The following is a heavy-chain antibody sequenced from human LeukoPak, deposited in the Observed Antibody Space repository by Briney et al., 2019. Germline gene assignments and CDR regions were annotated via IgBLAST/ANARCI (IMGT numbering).Heavy chain of an antibody. D-gene: IGHD6-19*01. J-gene: IGHJ4*02. CDR2: IRGAEGGT. Sequence: PGGSLRLSCAASGFTINTFTMNWVRQAPGKGLEWVSTIRGAEGGTYYADSVKGRFTISRDNFENTLYLQMNYLREEDTALYYCAKAFSSGWIPFDYWGQGALVTVSS. V-gene: IGHV3-23*01. CDR1: GFTINTFT. CDR3: AKAFSSGWIPFDY.